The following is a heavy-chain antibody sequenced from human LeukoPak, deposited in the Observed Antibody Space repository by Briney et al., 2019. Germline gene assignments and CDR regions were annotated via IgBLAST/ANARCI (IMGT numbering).Heavy chain of an antibody. CDR3: ARDPSTILSVAGTRWFDP. CDR2: ISSSSNYI. Sequence: GASLRLSWAASGFTLSSYSMNSVRHPPGKGLEWDSSISSSSNYIYYADSVKGPFTISRDNAKNSLYLQMNSLRAEDTAVYYCARDPSTILSVAGTRWFDPWGQGTLVTVS. D-gene: IGHD6-19*01. V-gene: IGHV3-21*01. J-gene: IGHJ5*02. CDR1: GFTLSSYS.